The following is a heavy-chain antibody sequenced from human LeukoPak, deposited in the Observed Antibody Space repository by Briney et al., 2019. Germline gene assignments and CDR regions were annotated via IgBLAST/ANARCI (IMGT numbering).Heavy chain of an antibody. CDR1: GFTFNTHG. Sequence: GGSLRLSCTASGFTFNTHGMHWVRQAPGKGLEWVAVISYDGRNIHYPDSVKGRFTISRDISTDTLWLQMDSLRTEDTAVYYCAKGPLRGTAAAIDYWGQGTLVTVSS. CDR3: AKGPLRGTAAAIDY. D-gene: IGHD2-2*01. V-gene: IGHV3-30*18. J-gene: IGHJ4*02. CDR2: ISYDGRNI.